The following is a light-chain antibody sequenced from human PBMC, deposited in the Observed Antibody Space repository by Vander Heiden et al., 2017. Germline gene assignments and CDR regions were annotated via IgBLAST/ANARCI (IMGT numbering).Light chain of an antibody. J-gene: IGKJ2*01. CDR1: QSFSSY. CDR3: QRRSNWPPGYT. V-gene: IGKV3-11*01. CDR2: IAS. Sequence: EIVLTHSPATLSLSQGDRATLSCRARQSFSSYLAWYRQKPCQAPRPRIHIASDSATGIPARFSGSGSGTDFTLTISIRGPEVVAVYYCQRRSNWPPGYTFGQGTKLEIK.